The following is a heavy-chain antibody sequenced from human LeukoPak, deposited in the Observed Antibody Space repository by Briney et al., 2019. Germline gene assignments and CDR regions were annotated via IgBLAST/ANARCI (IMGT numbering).Heavy chain of an antibody. CDR3: ARRPRIGLMPAAGTPFDY. CDR1: GFTLSSYW. CDR2: INEDGSMK. V-gene: IGHV3-7*03. J-gene: IGHJ4*02. Sequence: GGSLRLSCAASGFTLSSYWMSWVRQAPGKGLEWVANINEDGSMKTYVDSLKGRFTISRDNAKNSLYLQMNSLRAEDTAVYYCARRPRIGLMPAAGTPFDYWGQGTLVTVSS. D-gene: IGHD6-13*01.